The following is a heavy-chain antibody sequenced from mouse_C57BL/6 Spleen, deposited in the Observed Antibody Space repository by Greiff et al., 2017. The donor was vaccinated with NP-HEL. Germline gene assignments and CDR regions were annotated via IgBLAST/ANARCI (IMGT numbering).Heavy chain of an antibody. Sequence: QVHVKQSGAELAKPGASVKLSCKASGYTFTSYWMHWVEQRPGQGLEWIGYINPSSGYTKYNQKFKDKATLTADKSSSTAYMQLSSLTYEDSAVYYCARSDYDYDGYYFDYWGQGTTLTVSS. CDR2: INPSSGYT. V-gene: IGHV1-7*01. D-gene: IGHD2-4*01. J-gene: IGHJ2*01. CDR3: ARSDYDYDGYYFDY. CDR1: GYTFTSYW.